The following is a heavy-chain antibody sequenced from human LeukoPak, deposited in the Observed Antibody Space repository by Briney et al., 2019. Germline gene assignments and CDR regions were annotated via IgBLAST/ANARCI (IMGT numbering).Heavy chain of an antibody. D-gene: IGHD2-15*01. CDR2: IDSGSGNI. CDR3: ASLYCSRGSCAFDV. V-gene: IGHV3-48*01. CDR1: GFTFSSHS. J-gene: IGHJ5*02. Sequence: GGSLRLSCAASGFTFSSHSMNWVRQAPGKGLEWLSYIDSGSGNIYYRDSVKGRFTISRDNAQDSLYLQMNSLRAEDTAMYYCASLYCSRGSCAFDVWGQGALVTVSP.